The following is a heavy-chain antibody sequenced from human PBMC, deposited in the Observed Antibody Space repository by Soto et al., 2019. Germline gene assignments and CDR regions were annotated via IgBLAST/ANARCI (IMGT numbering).Heavy chain of an antibody. CDR3: ARDLPKYYYDSSGPTWFDY. CDR2: IKQDGSEK. D-gene: IGHD3-22*01. V-gene: IGHV3-7*01. J-gene: IGHJ4*02. Sequence: PGGSLRLSCAASGFTFSSYWMSWVRQAPGKGLGWVANIKQDGSEKYYVDSVKGRFTISRDNAKNSLYLQMNSLRAEDTAVYYCARDLPKYYYDSSGPTWFDYWGQGTLVTVSS. CDR1: GFTFSSYW.